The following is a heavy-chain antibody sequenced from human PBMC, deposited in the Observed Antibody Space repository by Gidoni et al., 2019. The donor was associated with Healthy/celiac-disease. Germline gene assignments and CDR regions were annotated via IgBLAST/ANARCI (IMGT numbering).Heavy chain of an antibody. J-gene: IGHJ4*02. V-gene: IGHV3-33*01. CDR1: GFTFSSYG. D-gene: IGHD6-13*01. CDR3: ARDTEYSSSWYFFDY. Sequence: QVQLVESGGGVVQPGRSLRPSCAASGFTFSSYGMHWVRQAPGKGLGGVAVIWYDGSNKYYADSVKGRFTISRDNSKNTLYLQMNSLRAEDTAVYYCARDTEYSSSWYFFDYWGQGTLVTVSS. CDR2: IWYDGSNK.